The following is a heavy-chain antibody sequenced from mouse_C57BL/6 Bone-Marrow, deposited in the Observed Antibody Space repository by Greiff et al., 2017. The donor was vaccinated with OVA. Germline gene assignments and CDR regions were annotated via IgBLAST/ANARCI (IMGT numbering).Heavy chain of an antibody. D-gene: IGHD3-3*01. CDR2: IYPGDGDT. CDR3: ARGEGPWYFDV. J-gene: IGHJ1*03. CDR1: GYAFSSSW. Sequence: QVQLQQSGPELVKPGASVKISCKASGYAFSSSWMNWVKQRPGKGLEWIGRIYPGDGDTNYNGKFKGKATLTADKSSSTAYMQLSSLTSEDSAVYFCARGEGPWYFDVWGTGTTVTVSS. V-gene: IGHV1-82*01.